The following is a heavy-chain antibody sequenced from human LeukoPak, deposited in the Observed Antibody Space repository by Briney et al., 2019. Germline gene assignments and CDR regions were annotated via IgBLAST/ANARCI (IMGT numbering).Heavy chain of an antibody. V-gene: IGHV6-1*01. CDR3: ARGYYCSSSSCYMSFDY. J-gene: IGHJ4*02. CDR1: GDSVSSNGAA. D-gene: IGHD2-2*02. CDR2: TYYTSKWYN. Sequence: SQTLSLTCAISGDSVSSNGAAWNWIRQPPSGGLEWLGRTYYTSKWYNDYAPSVKGRITINPDTSKNQFSLQLNSVTPEDTAVYYCARGYYCSSSSCYMSFDYWGQGTLVTVSS.